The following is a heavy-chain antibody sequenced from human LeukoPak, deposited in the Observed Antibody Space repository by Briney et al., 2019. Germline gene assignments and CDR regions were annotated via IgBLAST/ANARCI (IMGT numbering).Heavy chain of an antibody. CDR2: IYYSGST. V-gene: IGHV4-61*01. Sequence: SETLSLTCAVSGYSISSGYYWSWIRQPPGKGLEWIGYIYYSGSTNYNPSLKSRVTISVDTSKNQFSLKLSSVTAADTAVYYCAGGAVEMATILADYWGQGTLVTVSS. CDR3: AGGAVEMATILADY. J-gene: IGHJ4*02. CDR1: GYSISSGYY. D-gene: IGHD5-24*01.